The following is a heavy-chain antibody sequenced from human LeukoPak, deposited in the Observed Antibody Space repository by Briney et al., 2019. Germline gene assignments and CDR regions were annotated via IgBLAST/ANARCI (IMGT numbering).Heavy chain of an antibody. V-gene: IGHV3-48*03. J-gene: IGHJ3*02. Sequence: GGSLRLSCAASGFTFSSYEMNWVRQAPGKGLEWVSYTTNSGLTIYYADSVKGRFTVSKDNAKNSLYLQMNSLRADDTAIYYCARGRAMAVFDAFDIWGHGTMVTVSS. CDR3: ARGRAMAVFDAFDI. CDR1: GFTFSSYE. CDR2: TTNSGLTI. D-gene: IGHD5-18*01.